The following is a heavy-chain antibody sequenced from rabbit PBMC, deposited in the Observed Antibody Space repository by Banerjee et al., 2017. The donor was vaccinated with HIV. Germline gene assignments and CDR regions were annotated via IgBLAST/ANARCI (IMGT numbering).Heavy chain of an antibody. CDR3: SLFFPFPSSSFAVL. CDR2: IYTGSGST. V-gene: IGHV1S40*01. J-gene: IGHJ4*01. D-gene: IGHD3-3*01. CDR1: GFSFSSSYY. Sequence: QSLEESGGDLVKPGASLTLTCTASGFSFSSSYYMYWVRQAPGKGLEWIGCIYTGSGSTYYASWPSVRFSISPPSSTSFTLPLSSLSSSFSSSSFFSLFFPFPSSSFAVLWGQGTL.